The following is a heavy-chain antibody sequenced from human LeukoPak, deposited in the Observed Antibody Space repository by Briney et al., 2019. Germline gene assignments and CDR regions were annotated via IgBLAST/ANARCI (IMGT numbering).Heavy chain of an antibody. CDR1: GYTFTSYD. V-gene: IGHV1-8*01. CDR2: MNPNSGNT. Sequence: ASVKVSCKASGYTFTSYDINWVRQATGQGLEWMGWMNPNSGNTGYAQKFQGRVTMTRNTSISTAYMELSSLRSEDTAVYYCARVVTAMVTWYRYYYYGMDVWGQGTTVTVSS. J-gene: IGHJ6*02. CDR3: ARVVTAMVTWYRYYYYGMDV. D-gene: IGHD5-18*01.